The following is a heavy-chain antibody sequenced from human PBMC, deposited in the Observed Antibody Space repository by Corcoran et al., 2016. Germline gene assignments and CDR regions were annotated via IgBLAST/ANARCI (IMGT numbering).Heavy chain of an antibody. CDR2: IQSKTDGGTT. Sequence: EVQLVESGGGLVKPGGSLRLSCAASGFTFSNAWMNWVRQAPGKGLEWVGRIQSKTDGGTTDYAAPVKGRFTISRDDSKNTLYLQMNSLKTEDTAVYYCTTRITMIVVVITGSGAFDIWGQGTMVTVSS. J-gene: IGHJ3*02. CDR3: TTRITMIVVVITGSGAFDI. D-gene: IGHD3-22*01. CDR1: GFTFSNAW. V-gene: IGHV3-15*07.